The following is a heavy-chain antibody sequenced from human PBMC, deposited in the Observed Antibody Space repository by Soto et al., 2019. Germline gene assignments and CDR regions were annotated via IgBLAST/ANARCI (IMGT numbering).Heavy chain of an antibody. CDR1: GGSISSGGYY. CDR3: ARGGGLRYFDWLSGPDY. J-gene: IGHJ4*02. CDR2: IYYSGST. D-gene: IGHD3-9*01. Sequence: SETLSLTCTVSGGSISSGGYYWSWIRQHPGKGLEWIGYIYYSGSTYYNPSLKSRVTISVDTSKNQFSLKLSSVTAADTAVYYCARGGGLRYFDWLSGPDYWGQGTLVTVSS. V-gene: IGHV4-31*03.